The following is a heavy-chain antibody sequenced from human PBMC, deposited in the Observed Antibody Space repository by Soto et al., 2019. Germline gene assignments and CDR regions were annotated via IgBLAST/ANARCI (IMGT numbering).Heavy chain of an antibody. D-gene: IGHD6-19*01. Sequence: PGGSLRLSCAASGFTFSSYSMNWVRQSPGKGLEWVSAASNSGGSTYYADSVKGRFTISRDNSKNTLYLQMNSLRAEDTAVYYCAKTIDNSGWYWFDPWGQGTLVTVSS. CDR2: ASNSGGST. V-gene: IGHV3-23*01. J-gene: IGHJ5*02. CDR3: AKTIDNSGWYWFDP. CDR1: GFTFSSYS.